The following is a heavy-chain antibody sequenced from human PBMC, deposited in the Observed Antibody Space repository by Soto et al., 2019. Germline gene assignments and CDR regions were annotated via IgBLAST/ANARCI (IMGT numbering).Heavy chain of an antibody. CDR1: GGTFSSYA. CDR2: IIPIFGTE. V-gene: IGHV1-69*06. CDR3: ASSPPPTVTMYSRYFDL. J-gene: IGHJ2*01. D-gene: IGHD4-17*01. Sequence: GGPVKVSCKASGGTFSSYAINWVRQAPGQGLEWMGGIIPIFGTENYAQKFQGRVTITADKSTNTAYMELRSLRSEDTAVYYCASSPPPTVTMYSRYFDLWGRGTLVTVSS.